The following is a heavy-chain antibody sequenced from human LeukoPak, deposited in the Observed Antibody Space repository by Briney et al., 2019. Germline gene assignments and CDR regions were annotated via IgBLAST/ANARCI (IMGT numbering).Heavy chain of an antibody. CDR2: IIPIFGTA. V-gene: IGHV1-69*01. CDR1: GGTFSSYA. J-gene: IGHJ4*02. D-gene: IGHD3-3*01. CDR3: ARSLVWSGYSRFDY. Sequence: ASVRVSCKASGGTFSSYAISWVRQAPGQGLEWMGGIIPIFGTANYAQKFQGRVTITADESTSTAYMELSSLRSEDTAVYYCARSLVWSGYSRFDYWGQGTLVTVSS.